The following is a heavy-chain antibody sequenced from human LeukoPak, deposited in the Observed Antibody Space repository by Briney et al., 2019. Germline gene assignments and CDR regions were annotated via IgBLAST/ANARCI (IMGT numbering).Heavy chain of an antibody. D-gene: IGHD6-6*01. CDR2: IIPIFGTA. V-gene: IGHV1-69*06. Sequence: ASVKVSCKASGGTFSSYAISWVRQSPGQGLEWMRGIIPIFGTANYAQKFQGRVTITADKSTSTAYMELSSLRSEDTAVYYCARNLDSSSPGYFDYWGQGTLVTVSS. CDR1: GGTFSSYA. J-gene: IGHJ4*02. CDR3: ARNLDSSSPGYFDY.